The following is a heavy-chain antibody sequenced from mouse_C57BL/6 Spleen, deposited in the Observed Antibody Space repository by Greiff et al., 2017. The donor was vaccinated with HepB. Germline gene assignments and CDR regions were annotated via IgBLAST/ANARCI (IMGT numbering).Heavy chain of an antibody. CDR1: GFTFSSYT. CDR2: ISGGGGNT. CDR3: ARQGSNYVRYFDV. V-gene: IGHV5-9*01. J-gene: IGHJ1*03. D-gene: IGHD2-5*01. Sequence: EVQLVESGGGLVKPGGSLKLSCAASGFTFSSYTMSWVRQTPEKRLEWVATISGGGGNTYYPDSVKGRFTISRDNAKNTLYLQMSSLRSEDTALYYCARQGSNYVRYFDVWGTGTTVTVSS.